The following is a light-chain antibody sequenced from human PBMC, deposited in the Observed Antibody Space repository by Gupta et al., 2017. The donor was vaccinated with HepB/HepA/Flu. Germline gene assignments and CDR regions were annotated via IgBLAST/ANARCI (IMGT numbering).Light chain of an antibody. CDR1: RSNLGSNT. CDR2: RND. CDR3: AAGDDSRKYV. Sequence: QSVLTQPPSASGTPGQRVTISCSGSRSNLGSNTVDWYQQLPGTAPKLLMFRNDERPAGVADRFSGSKSDTAASLAISGLQEEEEADYYCAAGDDSRKYVFGTGTKVTVL. J-gene: IGLJ1*01. V-gene: IGLV1-44*01.